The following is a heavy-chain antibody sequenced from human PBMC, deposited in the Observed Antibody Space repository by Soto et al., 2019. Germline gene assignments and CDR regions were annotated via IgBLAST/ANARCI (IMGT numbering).Heavy chain of an antibody. D-gene: IGHD3-9*01. Sequence: GGSLRLSCAASGFTFTNYGLSWVRQAPGKGLEWVSGISGSGDTTFYADSVNGRFTLSIDNSKTTLNLQMNSLRVEDTAVYYCAREGYDTLAGYYHWGQGTLVTVSS. V-gene: IGHV3-23*01. J-gene: IGHJ1*01. CDR3: AREGYDTLAGYYH. CDR2: ISGSGDTT. CDR1: GFTFTNYG.